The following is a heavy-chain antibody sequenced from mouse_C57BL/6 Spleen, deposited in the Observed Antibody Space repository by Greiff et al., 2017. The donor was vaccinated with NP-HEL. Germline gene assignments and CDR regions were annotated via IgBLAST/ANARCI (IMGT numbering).Heavy chain of an antibody. D-gene: IGHD1-1*01. CDR1: GYTFTSYW. CDR2: IHPNSGST. V-gene: IGHV1-64*01. CDR3: ARLGTTVVGGFAY. Sequence: VQLQQPGAELVKPGASVKLSCKASGYTFTSYWMHWVKQRPGQGLEWIGMIHPNSGSTNYNEKFKSKATLTVDKSSSTAYMQLSSLTSEDSAVYYCARLGTTVVGGFAYWGQGTLVTVSA. J-gene: IGHJ3*01.